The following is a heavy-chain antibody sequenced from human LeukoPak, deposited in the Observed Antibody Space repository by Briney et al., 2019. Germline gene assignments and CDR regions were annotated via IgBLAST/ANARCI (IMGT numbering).Heavy chain of an antibody. CDR2: TYYRSKWNN. CDR1: GDSVSTNSDS. J-gene: IGHJ5*01. Sequence: SQTLSLTCAISGDSVSTNSDSWTWLRQSPSRGLEWLGRTYYRSKWNNDYAVSMKSRITINPDTSKNQFSLQLNSVTPEDTAVYYCARRVGASWFDSWGQGTLVTVSS. CDR3: ARRVGASWFDS. D-gene: IGHD1-26*01. V-gene: IGHV6-1*01.